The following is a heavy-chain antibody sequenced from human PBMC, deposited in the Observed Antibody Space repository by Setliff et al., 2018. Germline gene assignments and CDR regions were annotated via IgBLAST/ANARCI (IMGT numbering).Heavy chain of an antibody. V-gene: IGHV1-69*13. CDR3: AREDGTYYNFWSGYSTTPYYGMDV. CDR2: IIPIFGTA. D-gene: IGHD3-3*01. J-gene: IGHJ6*02. Sequence: ASVKVSCKASGGTFSSYDINWVRQAPGQGLEWMGGIIPIFGTANYAQKFQGRVTITADESTSTAYMELSSLRSEDTAVYYCAREDGTYYNFWSGYSTTPYYGMDVWGQGTTVTVSS. CDR1: GGTFSSYD.